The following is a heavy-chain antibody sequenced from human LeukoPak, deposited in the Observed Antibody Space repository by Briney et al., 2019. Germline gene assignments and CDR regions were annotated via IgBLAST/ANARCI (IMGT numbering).Heavy chain of an antibody. J-gene: IGHJ4*02. Sequence: GGSLRLSCAASGFTFSDYYMSWIRQAPGKGLEWVSYISSSGSTIYYADSVKGRFTISRDNAKNSLYLQMNSLRAEDTAVYYCARDITYYYDSGGPNAFDYWGQGTLVTVSS. CDR1: GFTFSDYY. CDR3: ARDITYYYDSGGPNAFDY. V-gene: IGHV3-11*04. D-gene: IGHD3-22*01. CDR2: ISSSGSTI.